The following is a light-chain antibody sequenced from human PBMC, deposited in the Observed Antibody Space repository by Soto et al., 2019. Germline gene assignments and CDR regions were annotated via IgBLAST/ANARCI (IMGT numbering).Light chain of an antibody. CDR2: DAS. V-gene: IGKV1-5*01. CDR3: QQYKSYWT. CDR1: QSISSW. J-gene: IGKJ1*01. Sequence: DIQMTQSPSTLSASVGDRVIITCRASQSISSWLAWYQQKPGKAPKLLLYDASSLESGVPSRFSGSGSGTEFTLTISSLQPDDFATYYCQQYKSYWTFGQGTKVAIK.